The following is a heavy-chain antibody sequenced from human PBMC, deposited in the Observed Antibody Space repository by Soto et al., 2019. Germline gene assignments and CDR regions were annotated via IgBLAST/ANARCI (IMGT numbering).Heavy chain of an antibody. Sequence: EVQLVESGGGLVQPGGSLRLSCAASGFTFSSYWMHWVRQDPGKGLVWVSSIKTDGTATQYADPVKGRFTVSRDNAKNTLYLQMNSLRAEDTAVYYCAKDLSWGQCDYWGQGTLVTVSS. J-gene: IGHJ4*02. CDR1: GFTFSSYW. CDR2: IKTDGTAT. CDR3: AKDLSWGQCDY. V-gene: IGHV3-74*03. D-gene: IGHD3-16*01.